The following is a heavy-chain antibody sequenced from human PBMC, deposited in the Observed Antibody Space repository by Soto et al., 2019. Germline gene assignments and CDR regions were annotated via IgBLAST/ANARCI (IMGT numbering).Heavy chain of an antibody. CDR1: GASVSSDGYY. CDR3: ARGGQDFWSGPFDY. Sequence: SETLSLTCTVSGASVSSDGYYWTWIRQHPGKGLEWIGFLYYSGGTFYNPSLKSRITMSADTSRNQFSLKLNSVTAADTAVYYCARGGQDFWSGPFDYWGQGALVTVSS. J-gene: IGHJ4*02. D-gene: IGHD3-3*01. CDR2: LYYSGGT. V-gene: IGHV4-61*08.